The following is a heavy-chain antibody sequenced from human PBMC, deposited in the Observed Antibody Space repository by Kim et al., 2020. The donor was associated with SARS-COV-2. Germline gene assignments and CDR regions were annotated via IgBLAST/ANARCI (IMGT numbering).Heavy chain of an antibody. CDR1: GGTFSSYA. Sequence: SVKVSCKASGGTFSSYAISWVRQAPGQGLEWMGGIIPIFGTANYAQKFQGIVTITADESTSTAYMELSSLRSEDTAVYYCARGDGFGRWASFDYWGQGTLVTVSS. V-gene: IGHV1-69*13. D-gene: IGHD3-16*01. J-gene: IGHJ4*02. CDR3: ARGDGFGRWASFDY. CDR2: IIPIFGTA.